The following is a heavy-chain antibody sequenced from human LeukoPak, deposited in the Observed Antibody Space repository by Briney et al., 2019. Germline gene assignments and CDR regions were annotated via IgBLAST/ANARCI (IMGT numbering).Heavy chain of an antibody. CDR2: ISSRGGTI. J-gene: IGHJ4*02. D-gene: IGHD6-6*01. CDR3: ARNDYSSSSYFY. V-gene: IGHV3-48*03. Sequence: PGGSLRLSCAASGLTFSSSEMNWVRQAPGKGLEWISYISSRGGTIYHADSVKGRFTISRDNAKNSLYLQMNSLRAEDTAVYYCARNDYSSSSYFYWGQGTLVTVSS. CDR1: GLTFSSSE.